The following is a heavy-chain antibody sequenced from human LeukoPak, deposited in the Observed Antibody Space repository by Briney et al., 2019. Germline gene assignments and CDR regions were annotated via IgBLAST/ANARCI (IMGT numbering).Heavy chain of an antibody. D-gene: IGHD3-16*01. CDR2: INDSGSS. Sequence: SETLSLTCVVYGGSFSGYYWTWIRQPPGKGLEWIGEINDSGSSNYNPSLKSRITMSVDTSENQISLKLSSVTAADTAVYYCARVTCGSYDYFDYWGQGTLVTVSS. CDR3: ARVTCGSYDYFDY. J-gene: IGHJ4*02. CDR1: GGSFSGYY. V-gene: IGHV4-34*10.